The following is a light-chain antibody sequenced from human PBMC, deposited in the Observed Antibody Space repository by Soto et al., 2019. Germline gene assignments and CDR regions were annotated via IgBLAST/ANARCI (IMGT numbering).Light chain of an antibody. CDR3: SSYAGSRKYV. J-gene: IGLJ1*01. V-gene: IGLV2-23*01. CDR2: EGT. CDR1: SSAVGSYDL. Sequence: QSALTQPASVSGPPGQSIVISCNGSSSAVGSYDLVSWYLQYPGKAPKVIIFEGTKRPSGVSDHFSGSKSRNTASLTISGLQTENEVDCSCSSYAGSRKYVFGPGTKVTVL.